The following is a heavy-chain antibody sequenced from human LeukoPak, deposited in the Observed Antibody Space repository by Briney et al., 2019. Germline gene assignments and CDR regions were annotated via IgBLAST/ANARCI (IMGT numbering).Heavy chain of an antibody. J-gene: IGHJ6*02. D-gene: IGHD5-12*01. Sequence: SETLSLTCTVSGGSISSYYWSWIRQPPGKGLEWIGYIYYSGSTNYNPSLKSRVTISVDTSKNQFSLKLSSVTAADTAVYYCARAQEEYSGYDHSPRYYYYGMDVWGQGTTVTVSS. V-gene: IGHV4-59*01. CDR2: IYYSGST. CDR1: GGSISSYY. CDR3: ARAQEEYSGYDHSPRYYYYGMDV.